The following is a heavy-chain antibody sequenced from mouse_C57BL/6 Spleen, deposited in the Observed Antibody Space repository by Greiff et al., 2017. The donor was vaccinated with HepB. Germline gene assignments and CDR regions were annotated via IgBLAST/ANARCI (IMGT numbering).Heavy chain of an antibody. CDR1: GYTFTSYW. CDR2: IHPNSGST. Sequence: QVQLQQPGAELVKPGASVKLSCKASGYTFTSYWMHWVKQRPGQGLEWIGMIHPNSGSTNYNEKFTSKATLTVDKSSRTAYMQLSSLTSEDSAVYYCARRQQLRLPLAYWGQGTLVTVSA. V-gene: IGHV1-64*01. J-gene: IGHJ3*01. D-gene: IGHD3-2*02. CDR3: ARRQQLRLPLAY.